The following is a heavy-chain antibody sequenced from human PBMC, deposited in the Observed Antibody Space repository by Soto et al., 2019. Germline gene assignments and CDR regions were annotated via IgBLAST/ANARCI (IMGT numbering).Heavy chain of an antibody. J-gene: IGHJ5*02. V-gene: IGHV1-69*01. CDR3: ARGRSSGSPFDP. CDR1: GGTFSSYA. Sequence: QVQLVQSGAEVKKPGSSVKVSCKASGGTFSSYAISWVRQAPGQGLEWMGGIIPILGTAKYAQKLQGSVTITAGEYTSTVYMELRSLRSEDAAVYYCARGRSSGSPFDPWGQGTLVTVSS. CDR2: IIPILGTA. D-gene: IGHD1-26*01.